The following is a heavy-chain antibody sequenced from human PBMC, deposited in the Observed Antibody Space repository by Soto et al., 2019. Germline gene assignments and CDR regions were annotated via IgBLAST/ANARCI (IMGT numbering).Heavy chain of an antibody. Sequence: QVHLVQSGAEVKKPGSSVKVSCKASGGSFSTYAINWLRQAPGQGLEWMGGIIPLFGTENYAQNFKDRFTFTADKSTTTDYMEVRRLRSEDTAVYYCATGFWSGPIAHYFDYWGQGTLVTVSS. V-gene: IGHV1-69*06. CDR2: IIPLFGTE. D-gene: IGHD3-3*01. J-gene: IGHJ4*01. CDR1: GGSFSTYA. CDR3: ATGFWSGPIAHYFDY.